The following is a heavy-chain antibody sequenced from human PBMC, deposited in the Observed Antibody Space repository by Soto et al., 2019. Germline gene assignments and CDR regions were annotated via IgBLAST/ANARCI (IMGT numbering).Heavy chain of an antibody. V-gene: IGHV3-48*02. J-gene: IGHJ4*02. Sequence: PGGSLRLSCAASGFTFSSYSMNWVRQAPWKGLEWVSYISSSSSTIYYADSVKGRFTISRDNAKNSLYLQMNSLRDEDTAVYYCAKGGRQWLVTSDFNYWGQGALVTVSS. D-gene: IGHD6-19*01. CDR2: ISSSSSTI. CDR1: GFTFSSYS. CDR3: AKGGRQWLVTSDFNY.